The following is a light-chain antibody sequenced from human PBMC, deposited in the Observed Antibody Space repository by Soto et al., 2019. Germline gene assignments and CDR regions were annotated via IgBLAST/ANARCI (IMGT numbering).Light chain of an antibody. Sequence: QSALTQPASVSGSPGQSITISCTGTSSDVGSHNFVSWYQQLPGKAPKLMVFKVTKRPSGVSSRFSASKSGNTASLTTFGVKAEEEADYYCCSSPGTTTWAFGGGTKLTAL. CDR3: CSSPGTTTWA. CDR2: KVT. J-gene: IGLJ2*01. CDR1: SSDVGSHNF. V-gene: IGLV2-23*02.